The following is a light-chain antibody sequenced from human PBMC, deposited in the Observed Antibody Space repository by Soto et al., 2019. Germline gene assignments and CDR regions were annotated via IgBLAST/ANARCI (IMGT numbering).Light chain of an antibody. J-gene: IGLJ1*01. CDR3: SSYAGTAYV. CDR2: EVT. Sequence: QSALPQPPSASGSPGQSVTISCTGTSSDVGGYNYVSWYQQHPGKAPKLMIYEVTKRPSGVPDRFSGSKSGNTASLTVSGLQAEDEADYYCSSYAGTAYVFGTGTKVPS. V-gene: IGLV2-8*01. CDR1: SSDVGGYNY.